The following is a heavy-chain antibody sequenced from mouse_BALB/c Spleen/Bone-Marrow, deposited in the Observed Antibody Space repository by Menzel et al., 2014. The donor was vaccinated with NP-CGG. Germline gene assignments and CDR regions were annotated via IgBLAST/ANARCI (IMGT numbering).Heavy chain of an antibody. CDR2: INPYNGDT. Sequence: VQLKQSGPELVKPGASVKISCKASGYSFTGYFMNWVMHSHGKSLEWIGRINPYNGDTFYNRKFKGKATLTVDKSSSTAHMELRSRASEDSAVYYCARSGYYGSSYFDYWGQGTTRTVSS. CDR1: GYSFTGYF. CDR3: ARSGYYGSSYFDY. J-gene: IGHJ2*01. D-gene: IGHD1-1*01. V-gene: IGHV1-20*02.